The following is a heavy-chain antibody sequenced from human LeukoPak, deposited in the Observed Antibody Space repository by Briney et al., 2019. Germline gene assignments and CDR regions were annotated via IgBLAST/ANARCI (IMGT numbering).Heavy chain of an antibody. D-gene: IGHD1-20*01. CDR2: IYPGDSDT. J-gene: IGHJ3*02. CDR3: ARREITGTPEI. CDR1: GFSFTSYW. Sequence: GESLKISCKGSGFSFTSYWIGWVRQMPGKGLEWMGIIYPGDSDTRYRPSFQGPVTISADKPISTAYLQWSSLKASDTAMYYCARREITGTPEIWGQGTMVTVSS. V-gene: IGHV5-51*01.